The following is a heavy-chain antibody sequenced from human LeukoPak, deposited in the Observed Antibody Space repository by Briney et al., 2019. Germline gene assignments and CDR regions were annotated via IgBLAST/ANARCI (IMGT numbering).Heavy chain of an antibody. V-gene: IGHV4-4*02. J-gene: IGHJ4*02. Sequence: PSETLSLTCAVSGGSISSSNWWSWVRQPPGKGLEWIGEIYHSGSTSYNPSLKSRVTISVDKSKSQFSLKLSSVTAADTAVYYCASSIRYSGYEADYWGQGTLVTVSS. D-gene: IGHD5-12*01. CDR1: GGSISSSNW. CDR2: IYHSGST. CDR3: ASSIRYSGYEADY.